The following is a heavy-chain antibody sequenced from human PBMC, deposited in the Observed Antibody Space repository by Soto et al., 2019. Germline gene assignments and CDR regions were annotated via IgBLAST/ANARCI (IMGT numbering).Heavy chain of an antibody. Sequence: SETLSLTCTVSGGSISSYYWSWIRQPPGKGLEWIGYIYYSGSTNYNPSLKSRVTISVDTSKNQFSLKLSSVTAADTAVYYCARHGDGDCWGGYHNWFDPWGQGTLVTVSS. CDR3: ARHGDGDCWGGYHNWFDP. CDR1: GGSISSYY. V-gene: IGHV4-59*08. D-gene: IGHD3-3*01. J-gene: IGHJ5*02. CDR2: IYYSGST.